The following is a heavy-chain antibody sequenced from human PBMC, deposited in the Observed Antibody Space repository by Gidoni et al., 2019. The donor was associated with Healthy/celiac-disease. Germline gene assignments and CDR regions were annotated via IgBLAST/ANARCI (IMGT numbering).Heavy chain of an antibody. Sequence: QVQLQESGPGLVKPSQTLSLTCTVSGGSISSGDYYWSWIRQPPGKGLEWIGYIYYSGSTYYNPSLKSRVTISVDTSKNQFSLKLSSVTAADTAVYYCARAGYYYDSSGYAAPLDYWGQGTLVTVSS. V-gene: IGHV4-30-4*01. CDR1: GGSISSGDYY. J-gene: IGHJ4*02. CDR2: IYYSGST. D-gene: IGHD3-22*01. CDR3: ARAGYYYDSSGYAAPLDY.